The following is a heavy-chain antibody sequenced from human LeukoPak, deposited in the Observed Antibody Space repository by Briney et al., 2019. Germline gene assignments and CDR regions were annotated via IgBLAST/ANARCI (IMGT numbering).Heavy chain of an antibody. CDR2: IYYSGTT. V-gene: IGHV4-4*02. CDR1: GGSISSSNW. Sequence: KPSGTLSLTCAVSGGSISSSNWWTWVRQPPGKGLEWIGEIYYSGTTKYNPSLKSRVTISVDTSKNQFSLKLSSVTAADTAVYYCARIATTMIVAYDAFDIWGQGTMVTVSS. CDR3: ARIATTMIVAYDAFDI. J-gene: IGHJ3*02. D-gene: IGHD3-22*01.